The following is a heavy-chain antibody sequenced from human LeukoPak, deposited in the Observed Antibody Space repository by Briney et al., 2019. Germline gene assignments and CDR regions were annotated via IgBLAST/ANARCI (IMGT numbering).Heavy chain of an antibody. Sequence: GASVKVSCKASGYTFTSYGISWVRQAPGQGLEWMGWISGYNGNTNYAQKLQGRVTMTTDTSTSTAYMELSRLRSDYTAVYYCARSPDILTGENFDYWGQGTLVTVSS. D-gene: IGHD3-9*01. CDR1: GYTFTSYG. V-gene: IGHV1-18*01. CDR2: ISGYNGNT. J-gene: IGHJ4*02. CDR3: ARSPDILTGENFDY.